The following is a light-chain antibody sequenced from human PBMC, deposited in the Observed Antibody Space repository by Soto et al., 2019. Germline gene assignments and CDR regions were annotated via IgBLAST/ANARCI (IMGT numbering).Light chain of an antibody. Sequence: QSVLTQPPSVSGAPGERVTISCTGSSSNIGAGYDVHWYQQLPGTAPKLLIYGNSNRPSGVPDRFSGSKSGTSASLAITGLQAEDEADYYCQSYDSSLSGSWGVFGTGNKVTVL. V-gene: IGLV1-40*01. J-gene: IGLJ1*01. CDR2: GNS. CDR1: SSNIGAGYD. CDR3: QSYDSSLSGSWGV.